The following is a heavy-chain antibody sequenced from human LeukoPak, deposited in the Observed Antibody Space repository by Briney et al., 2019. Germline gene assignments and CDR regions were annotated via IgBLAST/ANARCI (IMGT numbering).Heavy chain of an antibody. Sequence: SGGSLSLLCGASGFHFNTHGMHWLRPATGKGVEGVAVISYDGNTKYYADSVKGRFTISGDNSKNTLYLEMNSLRPEDSAVYYCAREPDNNYDNSGYFDAFDFWGPGTMVIVSS. D-gene: IGHD3-22*01. J-gene: IGHJ3*01. V-gene: IGHV3-30*12. CDR2: ISYDGNTK. CDR3: AREPDNNYDNSGYFDAFDF. CDR1: GFHFNTHG.